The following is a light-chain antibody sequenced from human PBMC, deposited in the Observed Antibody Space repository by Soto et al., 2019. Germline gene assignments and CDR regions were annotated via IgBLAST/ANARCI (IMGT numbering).Light chain of an antibody. J-gene: IGKJ3*01. Sequence: EIVMTQSPATLSVSPGERATLSCRARQSVSSNLAWYQQKPGQAPRLLIYGASTRATGIPARFSGSGSGTEFTITIISLQSEDFAVYSCQQYNNWPGTFGPGTKVDI. V-gene: IGKV3-15*01. CDR3: QQYNNWPGT. CDR1: QSVSSN. CDR2: GAS.